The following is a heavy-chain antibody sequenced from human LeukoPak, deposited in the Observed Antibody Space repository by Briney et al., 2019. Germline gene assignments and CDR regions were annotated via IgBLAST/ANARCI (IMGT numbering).Heavy chain of an antibody. CDR1: GFTFSDHY. V-gene: IGHV3-72*01. J-gene: IGHJ4*02. CDR3: VTVSSFDY. Sequence: GGPLRLSCAASGFTFSDHYMDWVRQAPGKGLEWVGRIRNKANSHTTEYAASVKDRFTISRDDSKNSLYLQMNSLKTEDTAVYYCVTVSSFDYWGRGTLVTVSS. CDR2: IRNKANSHTT.